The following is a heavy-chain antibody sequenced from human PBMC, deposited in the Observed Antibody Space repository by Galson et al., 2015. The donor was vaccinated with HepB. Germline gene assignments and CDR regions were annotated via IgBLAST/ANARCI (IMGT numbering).Heavy chain of an antibody. CDR1: GFIFNTYD. J-gene: IGHJ4*02. CDR2: IWYDGTNQ. Sequence: SLRLSCAAYGFIFNTYDMHWVRQAPGKGLEWLAVIWYDGTNQYYGDSVKGRFTISRDNSKNTPYLQMNSLRAEDTSVYYCARDHGYNWGNYYFDYWGQGTLVTVSS. V-gene: IGHV3-33*01. D-gene: IGHD1-1*01. CDR3: ARDHGYNWGNYYFDY.